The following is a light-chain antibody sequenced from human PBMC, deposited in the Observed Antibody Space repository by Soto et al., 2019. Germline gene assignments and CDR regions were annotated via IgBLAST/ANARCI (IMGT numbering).Light chain of an antibody. CDR3: QKYDSAPFT. J-gene: IGKJ3*01. V-gene: IGKV1-27*01. CDR2: SAS. Sequence: DIQMTQSPSSLSASVGDRVTITCRASQDIGYSLTWYQQRPGKVPKLIIYSASSLFSGAPSRFSGSGSGTDFTLTIFNMQPDDVATYYCQKYDSAPFTFGHGARVEIK. CDR1: QDIGYS.